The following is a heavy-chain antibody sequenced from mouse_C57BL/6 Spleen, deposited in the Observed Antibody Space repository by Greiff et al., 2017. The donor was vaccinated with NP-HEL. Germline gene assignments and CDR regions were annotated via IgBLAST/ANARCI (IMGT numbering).Heavy chain of an antibody. D-gene: IGHD2-4*01. J-gene: IGHJ3*01. CDR1: GFSLTSYG. V-gene: IGHV2-2*01. CDR2: IWSGGST. CDR3: ARNYDYDDDWFAY. Sequence: VMLVESGPGLVQPSQSLSITCTVSGFSLTSYGVHWVRQSPGKGLEWLGVIWSGGSTDYNAAFISRLSISKDNSKSQVFFKMNSLQADDTAIYYCARNYDYDDDWFAYWGQGTLVTVSA.